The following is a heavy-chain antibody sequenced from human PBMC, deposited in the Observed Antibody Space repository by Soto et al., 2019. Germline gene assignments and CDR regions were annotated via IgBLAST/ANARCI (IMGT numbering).Heavy chain of an antibody. D-gene: IGHD6-13*01. CDR3: AKILAEAGTDW. V-gene: IGHV3-23*01. Sequence: GGSLRLSCAASGFTFSRSPMSWVRQAPGKGLEWVSSVSGSGSNTYYIDSVKGRFTISRDNSKNTLYLQMNSLRAEDSAVYYCAKILAEAGTDWWGQGALVTSPQ. CDR1: GFTFSRSP. CDR2: VSGSGSNT. J-gene: IGHJ4*02.